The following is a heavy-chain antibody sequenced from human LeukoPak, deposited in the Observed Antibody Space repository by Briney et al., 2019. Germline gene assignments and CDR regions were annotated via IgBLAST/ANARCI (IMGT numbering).Heavy chain of an antibody. CDR3: ARRYCSGGTCYPFDY. J-gene: IGHJ4*02. V-gene: IGHV4-4*02. CDR2: MYHTGTT. D-gene: IGHD2-15*01. Sequence: SGTLSLTCAVSGASISSNNWWNWVRQSPGKGLEWIGEMYHTGTTNYNAFLRSRVTVSVDKSKNQFSLKLTSVTAADTAVYYCARRYCSGGTCYPFDYWGQGTQVTVSS. CDR1: GASISSNNW.